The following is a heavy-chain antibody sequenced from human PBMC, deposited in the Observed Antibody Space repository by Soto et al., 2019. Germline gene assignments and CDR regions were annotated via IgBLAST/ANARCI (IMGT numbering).Heavy chain of an antibody. CDR3: AKDPSPQPTTVVTPGWFDP. CDR1: GGSIRSGGYY. J-gene: IGHJ5*02. D-gene: IGHD4-17*01. CDR2: IYYTGST. Sequence: QVQLQESGPGLVEPSQTLSLTCTVSGGSIRSGGYYWSWIRQQPGKGLEWLGYIYYTGSTYYNPSLKSRLTRSVDMSKNQFSLKLTSLTAADTAVYYCAKDPSPQPTTVVTPGWFDPWGQGTLVTVSS. V-gene: IGHV4-31*03.